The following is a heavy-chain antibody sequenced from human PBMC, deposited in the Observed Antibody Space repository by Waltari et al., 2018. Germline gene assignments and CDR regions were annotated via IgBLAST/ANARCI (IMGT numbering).Heavy chain of an antibody. CDR2: ISYDGSNK. CDR3: AKPDYDILGFDP. D-gene: IGHD3-9*01. J-gene: IGHJ5*02. CDR1: GFTFSSYA. Sequence: SLRLSCAASGFTFSSYAMHWVRQAPGKGLEWVAVISYDGSNKYYADSVKGRFTISRDNSKNTLYLQMNSLRAEDTAVYYCAKPDYDILGFDPWGQGTLVTVSS. V-gene: IGHV3-30*01.